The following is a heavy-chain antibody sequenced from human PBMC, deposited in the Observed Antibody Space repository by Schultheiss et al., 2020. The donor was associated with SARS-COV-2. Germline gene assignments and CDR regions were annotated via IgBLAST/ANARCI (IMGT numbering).Heavy chain of an antibody. J-gene: IGHJ6*03. CDR1: GGSISSYY. V-gene: IGHV4-59*12. CDR3: ARLVSGNYYYYYMDV. D-gene: IGHD3-9*01. CDR2: IYYSGST. Sequence: SETLSLTCTVSGGSISSYYWSWIRQPPGKGLEWIGYIYYSGSTNYNPSLKSRVTISVDTSKNQFSLKLSSVTAADTAVYYCARLVSGNYYYYYMDVWGKGTTVTVSS.